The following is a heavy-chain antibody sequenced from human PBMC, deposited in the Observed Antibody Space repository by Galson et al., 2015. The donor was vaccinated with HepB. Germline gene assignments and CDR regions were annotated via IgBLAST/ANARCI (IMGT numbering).Heavy chain of an antibody. D-gene: IGHD3-9*01. V-gene: IGHV1-18*04. CDR3: AKVAEDFYDILTGYSPRPTAFDI. CDR1: GYTFTSYG. J-gene: IGHJ3*02. Sequence: SVKVSCKASGYTFTSYGISWLRQAPGRGLEWMGWISAHNGNTNYPQKLQGRVTMTTDASTSTAYMELRSLRSDDTAVYYCAKVAEDFYDILTGYSPRPTAFDIWGQGTMVTVSS. CDR2: ISAHNGNT.